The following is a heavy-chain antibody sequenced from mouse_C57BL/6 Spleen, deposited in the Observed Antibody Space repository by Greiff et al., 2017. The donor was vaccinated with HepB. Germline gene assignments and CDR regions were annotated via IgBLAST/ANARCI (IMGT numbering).Heavy chain of an antibody. CDR2: INPSNGGT. CDR1: GYTFTSYW. Sequence: QVQLQQSGTELVKPGASVKLSCKASGYTFTSYWMHWVKQRPGQGLEWIGNINPSNGGTNYNEKFKSKATLTVDKSSSTAYMQLSSLTSEDSAVYYCARAPYGNHTLFDDWGQGTTLTVSS. D-gene: IGHD2-1*01. CDR3: ARAPYGNHTLFDD. J-gene: IGHJ2*01. V-gene: IGHV1-53*01.